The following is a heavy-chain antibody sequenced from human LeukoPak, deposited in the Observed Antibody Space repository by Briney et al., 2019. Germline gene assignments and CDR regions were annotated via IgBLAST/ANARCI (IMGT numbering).Heavy chain of an antibody. CDR2: ISAYNGNT. Sequence: ASVKVSCKASGYTFTSYGISWVRQAPGQGLEWMGWISAYNGNTNYAQKLQGRVTMTTDTSTSTAYMELRSLRSDDTAVYYCAREPESYYDFWSGYYGTGFDYWGQGTLVTVSS. J-gene: IGHJ4*02. CDR3: AREPESYYDFWSGYYGTGFDY. D-gene: IGHD3-3*01. CDR1: GYTFTSYG. V-gene: IGHV1-18*01.